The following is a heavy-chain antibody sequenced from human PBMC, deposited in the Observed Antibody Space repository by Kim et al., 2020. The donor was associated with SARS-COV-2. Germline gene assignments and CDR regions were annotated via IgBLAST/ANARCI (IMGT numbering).Heavy chain of an antibody. D-gene: IGHD4-4*01. CDR2: TSYDGSSK. V-gene: IGHV3-30*04. Sequence: GGSLRLSCAASGFTFSFYSMHWVRQAPGKGLEWVAVTSYDGSSKYYADSVKGRFTISRDNSKNTLYLQMNSLRAEDTAVYFCARDQGQYYLDYWGQGTLVTVSS. CDR3: ARDQGQYYLDY. CDR1: GFTFSFYS. J-gene: IGHJ4*02.